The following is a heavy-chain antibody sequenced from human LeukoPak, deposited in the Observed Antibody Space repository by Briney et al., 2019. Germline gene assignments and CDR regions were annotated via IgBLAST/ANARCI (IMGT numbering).Heavy chain of an antibody. CDR3: ARDRGY. Sequence: GGSLRLSCAASGFIFNTYPMMWVRQAPGKGLEWVSAISDSGGSTYYADSVKGRFTISRDNFKNILYLHMNSLRADDTAIYSCARDRGYWGQGTLVTVSS. CDR2: ISDSGGST. J-gene: IGHJ4*02. CDR1: GFIFNTYP. V-gene: IGHV3-23*01.